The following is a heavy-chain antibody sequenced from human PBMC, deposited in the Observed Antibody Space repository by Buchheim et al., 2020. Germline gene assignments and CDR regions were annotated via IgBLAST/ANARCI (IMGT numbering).Heavy chain of an antibody. CDR1: GGSISSGGYY. Sequence: QVQLQESGPGLVKPSQTLSLTCTVSGGSISSGGYYWSWIRQHPGKGLEWIGYIYYSGSTYYNPSLKRRVTISVDTSKNQFSLKLSSVTAADTAVYYCARGKEYYDYVWGSYRWNWFDPWGQGTL. J-gene: IGHJ5*02. CDR3: ARGKEYYDYVWGSYRWNWFDP. D-gene: IGHD3-16*02. CDR2: IYYSGST. V-gene: IGHV4-31*03.